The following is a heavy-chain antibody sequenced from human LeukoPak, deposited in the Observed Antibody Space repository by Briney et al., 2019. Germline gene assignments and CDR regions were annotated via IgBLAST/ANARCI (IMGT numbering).Heavy chain of an antibody. D-gene: IGHD6-13*01. J-gene: IGHJ4*02. CDR2: TYHRSTWYD. CDR1: GDSVSSNNAA. CDR3: TREAAGTGGFDY. Sequence: SQTLSLTCAISGDSVSSNNAAWNWIRQSPSRGLEWLGRTYHRSTWYDDYVVPVRSRLTITPDISKNQVSLQLNSVTPEDTAVYYCTREAAGTGGFDYWGQGITVTVSS. V-gene: IGHV6-1*01.